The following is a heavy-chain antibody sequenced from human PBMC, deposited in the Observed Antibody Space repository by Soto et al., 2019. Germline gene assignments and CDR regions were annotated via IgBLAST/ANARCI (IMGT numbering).Heavy chain of an antibody. V-gene: IGHV4-34*01. Sequence: SETLSLTCAVYGGSFIGYYCIFIRHPPFKWLEWIVEINHSGSTNYNPSLKSRVTISVDTSKNQFSLKLSSVTAADTAVYYCARVLFLGVGYYYGMDVWGQGTTVTVSS. CDR3: ARVLFLGVGYYYGMDV. J-gene: IGHJ6*01. CDR1: GGSFIGYY. CDR2: INHSGST.